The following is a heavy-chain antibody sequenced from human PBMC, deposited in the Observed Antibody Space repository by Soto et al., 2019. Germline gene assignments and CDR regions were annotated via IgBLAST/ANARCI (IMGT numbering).Heavy chain of an antibody. CDR1: GGSISSYY. D-gene: IGHD3-9*01. V-gene: IGHV4-59*08. J-gene: IGHJ6*02. CDR2: IYYSGST. Sequence: NPSETLSLTCTVSGGSISSYYWSWIRQPPGKGLEWIGYIYYSGSTNYNPSLKSRVTISVDTSKNQFSLKLSSVTAADTAVYYCARHKAPYDILTGYYFPNYYYYYGMDVWGQGTTVTVS. CDR3: ARHKAPYDILTGYYFPNYYYYYGMDV.